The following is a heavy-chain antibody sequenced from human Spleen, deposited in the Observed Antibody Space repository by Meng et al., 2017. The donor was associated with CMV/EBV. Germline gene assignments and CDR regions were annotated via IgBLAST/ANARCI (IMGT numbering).Heavy chain of an antibody. CDR3: ARLRKYKTASYWFDA. CDR2: INPNSGGT. CDR1: GYTFTSYY. D-gene: IGHD1-1*01. Sequence: ASVKVSCKASGYTFTSYYMHWVRQVPGQGLEWMAWINPNSGGTHFAQKFHGRIALTSDTSISAAYMELTRLTSDDTAIYFCARLRKYKTASYWFDAWGQGTLVTVSS. V-gene: IGHV1-2*02. J-gene: IGHJ5*02.